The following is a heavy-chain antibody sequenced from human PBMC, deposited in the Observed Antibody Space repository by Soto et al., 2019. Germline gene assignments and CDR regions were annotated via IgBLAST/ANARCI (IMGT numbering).Heavy chain of an antibody. CDR2: IYYSGST. CDR1: GGSISSYY. CDR3: ARDDAGTLDY. V-gene: IGHV4-59*01. D-gene: IGHD1-7*01. Sequence: LPETLSLTCTVSGGSISSYYWSWIRQPPGKGLEWIGYIYYSGSTNYNPSLKSRVTISVDTSKNQFSLKLSSVTAADTAVYYCARDDAGTLDYWGQGTLVTVSS. J-gene: IGHJ4*02.